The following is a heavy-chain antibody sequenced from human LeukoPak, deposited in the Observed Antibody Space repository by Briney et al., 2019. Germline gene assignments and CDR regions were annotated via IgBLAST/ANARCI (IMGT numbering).Heavy chain of an antibody. J-gene: IGHJ4*02. CDR3: VRSVKGVPAAAFDY. Sequence: GGSLRLSCAASGFTFSDYSMNWVRQAPGKGLEWVSSISSRSNYIYYVDSVKGRFTISRDNAKKSLYLQMNSLRADDTALYYCVRSVKGVPAAAFDYWGQGTLVTVSS. D-gene: IGHD2-2*01. V-gene: IGHV3-21*01. CDR2: ISSRSNYI. CDR1: GFTFSDYS.